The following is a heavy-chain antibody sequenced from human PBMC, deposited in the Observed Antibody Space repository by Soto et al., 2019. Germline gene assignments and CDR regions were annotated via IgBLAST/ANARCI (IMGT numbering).Heavy chain of an antibody. J-gene: IGHJ4*02. CDR1: GGSISSYY. V-gene: IGHV4-59*01. D-gene: IGHD6-19*01. Sequence: KTSETLSLTCTVSGGSISSYYWSWIRQPPRKGLEWIGYIYYSGSTNYNPSLKSRVTISVDTSKNQFSLKLSSVTAADTAVYYCARVSTGWYGYYFDYWGRGTLVTVSS. CDR3: ARVSTGWYGYYFDY. CDR2: IYYSGST.